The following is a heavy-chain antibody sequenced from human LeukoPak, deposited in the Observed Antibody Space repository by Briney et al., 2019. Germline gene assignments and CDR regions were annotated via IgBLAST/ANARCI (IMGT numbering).Heavy chain of an antibody. Sequence: GGSLRLSCAASGFTLSSYAMSWVRQAPGKGLEWVSAISASGGSTYYADSVKGRFTISRDNSKNTLFLKMNSLRVEDTAVYYCAKETKTRGGPIDYWGQGTLVTVSS. CDR3: AKETKTRGGPIDY. V-gene: IGHV3-23*01. J-gene: IGHJ4*02. CDR2: ISASGGST. D-gene: IGHD2-2*01. CDR1: GFTLSSYA.